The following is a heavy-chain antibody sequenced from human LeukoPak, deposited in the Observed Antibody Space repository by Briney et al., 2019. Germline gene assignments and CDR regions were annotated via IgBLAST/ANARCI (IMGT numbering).Heavy chain of an antibody. CDR3: ARRTGDEYFDY. CDR1: GGTFSRHT. CDR2: ITPMFGTS. D-gene: IGHD6-6*01. Sequence: SVKVSCKASGGTFSRHTISWVRQSPGQGLEWMGGITPMFGTSNYAQKFQGRVTITADESTSTAYMELSSLRSEDTAVYYCARRTGDEYFDYWGQGTLVTVSS. J-gene: IGHJ4*02. V-gene: IGHV1-69*13.